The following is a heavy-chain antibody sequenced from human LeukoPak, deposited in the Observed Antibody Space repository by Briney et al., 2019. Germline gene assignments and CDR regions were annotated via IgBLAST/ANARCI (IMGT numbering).Heavy chain of an antibody. J-gene: IGHJ6*02. CDR1: GFTFSSYG. CDR3: AKDSVERFGELFSYYYYYGMDV. Sequence: GGSLRLSCAASGFTFSSYGMHWVRQAPGKGLEWVAFIRYDGSNKYYADSVKGRFTISRDNSKNTLYLQMNSLRAEDTAVYYCAKDSVERFGELFSYYYYYGMDVWGQGTTVTVSS. D-gene: IGHD3-10*01. V-gene: IGHV3-30*02. CDR2: IRYDGSNK.